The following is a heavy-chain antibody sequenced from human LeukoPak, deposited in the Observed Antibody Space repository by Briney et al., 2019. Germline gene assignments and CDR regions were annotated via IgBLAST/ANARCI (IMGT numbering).Heavy chain of an antibody. V-gene: IGHV1-46*01. CDR2: INPSGGST. CDR1: GYTFTGYY. Sequence: ASVEVSCKASGYTFTGYYMHWVRQAPGQGLEWMGIINPSGGSTSYAQKFQGRVTMTRDTSTSTVYMELSSLRSEDTAVYYCARNSGYLAYDYWGQGTLVTVSS. CDR3: ARNSGYLAYDY. D-gene: IGHD5-12*01. J-gene: IGHJ4*02.